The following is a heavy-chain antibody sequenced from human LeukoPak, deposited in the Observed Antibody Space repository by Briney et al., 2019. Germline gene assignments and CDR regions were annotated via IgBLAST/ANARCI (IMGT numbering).Heavy chain of an antibody. CDR2: IYYSGST. CDR3: ARWSGVSSTSCYDY. D-gene: IGHD2-2*01. V-gene: IGHV4-39*07. J-gene: IGHJ4*02. CDR1: GGSISSSSYY. Sequence: SSETLSLTCTVSGGSISSSSYYWGWIRQPPGKGLEWIGSIYYSGSTYYNPSLKSRVTISVDTSKNQFSLKLSSVTAADTAVYYCARWSGVSSTSCYDYWGQGTLVTVSS.